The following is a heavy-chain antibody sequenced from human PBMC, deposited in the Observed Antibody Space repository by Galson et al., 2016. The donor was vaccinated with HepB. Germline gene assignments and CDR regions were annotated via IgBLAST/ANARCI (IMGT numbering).Heavy chain of an antibody. CDR1: GFTFSSHW. CDR2: IKQDGSES. D-gene: IGHD2-2*01. V-gene: IGHV3-7*03. Sequence: SLRLSCAASGFTFSSHWMSWIRQAPGKGLEWVANIKQDGSESYYVDPVKGRFTISRDNAKNSLYLQMNSLRVEDTAVYYCAHAPNLYYFDNWGQGTLVTASS. J-gene: IGHJ4*02. CDR3: AHAPNLYYFDN.